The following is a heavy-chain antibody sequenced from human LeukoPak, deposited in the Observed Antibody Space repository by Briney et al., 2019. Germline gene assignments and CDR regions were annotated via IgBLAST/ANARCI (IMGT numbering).Heavy chain of an antibody. Sequence: SETLSLTCAVYGGSFSGYYWSWIRQPPGKGLEWIGEINHSGSTNYNPSLKSRVTISVDTSKNQFSLKLSSVTTADTAVYYCARERHSSGYVYDYWSQGTLVTVSS. CDR1: GGSFSGYY. CDR2: INHSGST. D-gene: IGHD3-22*01. V-gene: IGHV4-34*01. J-gene: IGHJ4*02. CDR3: ARERHSSGYVYDY.